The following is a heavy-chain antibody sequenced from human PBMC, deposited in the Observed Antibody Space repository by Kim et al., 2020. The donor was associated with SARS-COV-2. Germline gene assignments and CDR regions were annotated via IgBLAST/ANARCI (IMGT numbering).Heavy chain of an antibody. CDR2: IYYSGST. Sequence: SETLSLTCTVSGGSISSYYWTWIRQPPGKGLEWIGYIYYSGSTNYNPSLKSRVTISVDTSKNQFSLKLKSVTAADTAVYYCARGVTVTTSTPYYYGMDVWGPGTTVTVSS. CDR3: ARGVTVTTSTPYYYGMDV. V-gene: IGHV4-59*01. CDR1: GGSISSYY. J-gene: IGHJ6*02. D-gene: IGHD4-17*01.